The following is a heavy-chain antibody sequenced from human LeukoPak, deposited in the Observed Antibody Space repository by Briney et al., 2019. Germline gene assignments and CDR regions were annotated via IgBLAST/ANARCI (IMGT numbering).Heavy chain of an antibody. CDR2: IYYSGSA. Sequence: PSETLSLTCTVSGGSISNYYWSWIRQPPGKGLEWIGYIYYSGSAKYNPSPKSRVNPSLKSRVTISVDTSKNQFSLKLSSVTAADTAVYYCARGTPGYYYGSGVYFYGMDVWGQGTTVTVYS. V-gene: IGHV4-59*01. J-gene: IGHJ6*02. D-gene: IGHD3-10*01. CDR1: GGSISNYY. CDR3: ARGTPGYYYGSGVYFYGMDV.